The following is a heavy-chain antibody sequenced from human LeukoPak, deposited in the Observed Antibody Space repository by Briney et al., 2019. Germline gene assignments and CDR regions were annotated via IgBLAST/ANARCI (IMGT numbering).Heavy chain of an antibody. J-gene: IGHJ4*02. CDR1: GLTFSGYA. CDR2: ISGSGDTT. Sequence: GGSLRLSCAASGLTFSGYAMNWVRQAPGKGLEWVSGISGSGDTTWYADSVKGRFTISRDNSKSTLYLQMNSLRAEDTAVYYCALCSRSWGGYWGQGTLVSVSS. V-gene: IGHV3-23*01. CDR3: ALCSRSWGGY. D-gene: IGHD6-6*01.